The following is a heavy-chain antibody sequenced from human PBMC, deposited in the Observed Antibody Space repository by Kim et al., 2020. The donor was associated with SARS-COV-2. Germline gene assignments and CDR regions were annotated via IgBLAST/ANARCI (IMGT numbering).Heavy chain of an antibody. D-gene: IGHD3-3*01. CDR2: INPNSGGT. J-gene: IGHJ4*02. Sequence: ASVKVSCKASGYTFTGYYMHWVRQAPGQGLEWMGWINPNSGGTNYAQKFQGRVTMTRDTSISTAYMELSRLRSDDTAVYYCARPITIFGVVIGSALLFLVGLVYWGQGTLVTVSS. CDR3: ARPITIFGVVIGSALLFLVGLVY. V-gene: IGHV1-2*02. CDR1: GYTFTGYY.